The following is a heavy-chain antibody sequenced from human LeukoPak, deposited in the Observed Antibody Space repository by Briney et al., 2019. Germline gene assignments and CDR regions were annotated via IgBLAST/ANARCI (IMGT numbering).Heavy chain of an antibody. CDR3: AKVGKAGSLIPYYMDV. J-gene: IGHJ6*03. D-gene: IGHD6-13*01. CDR2: ISGSGGST. Sequence: PGGSLRLSCAASRFTFSSYVMSWVRQAPGKRLEWVSSISGSGGSTYYADSVKGRFTISRDNSKNTLYLLMNSLRAEDTAVYYCAKVGKAGSLIPYYMDVWGKGTTVTVSS. V-gene: IGHV3-23*01. CDR1: RFTFSSYV.